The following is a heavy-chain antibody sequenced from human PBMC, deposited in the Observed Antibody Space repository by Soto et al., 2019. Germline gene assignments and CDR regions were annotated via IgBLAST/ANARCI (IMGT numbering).Heavy chain of an antibody. CDR2: INAGNGNT. Sequence: ASVKVSCKASGYTFISYGMHWVRQAPGQRLEWMGWINAGNGNTKYSQKFQGRVTITRDTSASTAYMELSSLRSEDTAVYYCAREMATIRGVYYYYGMDVWGQGTTVTVSS. J-gene: IGHJ6*02. D-gene: IGHD5-12*01. CDR1: GYTFISYG. V-gene: IGHV1-3*01. CDR3: AREMATIRGVYYYYGMDV.